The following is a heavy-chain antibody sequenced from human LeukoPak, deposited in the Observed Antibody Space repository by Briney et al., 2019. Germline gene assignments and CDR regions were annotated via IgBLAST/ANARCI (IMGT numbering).Heavy chain of an antibody. Sequence: SETLSLTCTVSGGSISSSSYYWGWIRQSPGKGLGWIGSLSYSGSTYYNPSLKSRVTMSVDTSKNHFSLKLSSVAAADTAVYYCARVLAAAAHFDFWGQGTLVTVSS. J-gene: IGHJ4*02. CDR3: ARVLAAAAHFDF. CDR1: GGSISSSSYY. V-gene: IGHV4-39*02. D-gene: IGHD6-13*01. CDR2: LSYSGST.